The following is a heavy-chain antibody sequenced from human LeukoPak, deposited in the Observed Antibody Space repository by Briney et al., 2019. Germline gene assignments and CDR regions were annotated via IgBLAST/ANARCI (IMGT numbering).Heavy chain of an antibody. J-gene: IGHJ4*02. CDR3: ARDFGNDYVVTY. D-gene: IGHD3-16*01. CDR1: GYTFSSYY. V-gene: IGHV1-46*01. Sequence: GASVKVSCKASGYTFSSYYVHWVRQAPGQGLEWMGIINPSGGSTSNAQKFQGRVTMTRDMSTSTVYMELSSLRSEDTAVYYCARDFGNDYVVTYWGQGTLATVSS. CDR2: INPSGGST.